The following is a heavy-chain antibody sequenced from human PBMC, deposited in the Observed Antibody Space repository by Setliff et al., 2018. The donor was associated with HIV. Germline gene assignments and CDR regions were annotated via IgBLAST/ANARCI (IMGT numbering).Heavy chain of an antibody. J-gene: IGHJ4*02. Sequence: SETLSLTCTVSGGSISSYYWSWIRQPPGKGLEWIGYIYTSGSTNYNPSLKSRVTISVDTSKNQFSLKLSSVTVADTAVYYCAGMFFYGSGSKSDFDYWGQGTLVTVSS. CDR1: GGSISSYY. CDR2: IYTSGST. V-gene: IGHV4-4*09. CDR3: AGMFFYGSGSKSDFDY. D-gene: IGHD3-10*01.